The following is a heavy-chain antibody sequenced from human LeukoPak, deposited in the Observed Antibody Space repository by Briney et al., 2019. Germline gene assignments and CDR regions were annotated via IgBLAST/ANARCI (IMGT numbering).Heavy chain of an antibody. V-gene: IGHV3-23*01. J-gene: IGHJ4*02. CDR3: ARVPVASWIQLDS. CDR1: GFTFSSYA. CDR2: ISGSGGST. D-gene: IGHD6-13*01. Sequence: PGGSLRLSCAASGFTFSSYAMSWVRQAQGKGLEWVSAISGSGGSTYYADSVKGRFTISRDNSKNTLYLQMNSLRAEDTALYYCARVPVASWIQLDSWGQGTLVTVSS.